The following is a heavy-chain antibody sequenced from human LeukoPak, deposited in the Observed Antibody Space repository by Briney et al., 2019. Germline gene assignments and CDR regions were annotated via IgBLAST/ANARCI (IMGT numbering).Heavy chain of an antibody. CDR3: ARDTSGYRRGSFDY. Sequence: SETLSLTCTVSGGSINSYYWSWIRHPPREGLEWIGYIYYSGSTNYNPSLKSRVTISLDTSNNQFSLKLSSVTAADTAVYYCARDTSGYRRGSFDYWGQGTLVTVSS. D-gene: IGHD3-22*01. J-gene: IGHJ4*02. CDR1: GGSINSYY. CDR2: IYYSGST. V-gene: IGHV4-59*01.